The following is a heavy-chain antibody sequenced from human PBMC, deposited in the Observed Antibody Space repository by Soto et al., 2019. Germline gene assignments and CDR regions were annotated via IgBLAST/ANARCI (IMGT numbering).Heavy chain of an antibody. J-gene: IGHJ2*01. CDR2: ISSGSTHI. D-gene: IGHD5-12*01. Sequence: EVQLVESGGGLVKPGGSLRLSCAASGFTFSSYSMNWVRQAPGKGLEWVSCISSGSTHIYYADSVKGRFTISRDDAKNSLYLHMNSLRVEDTAVYYCARGVGTIHDWYLDLWGRGTLVTVSS. CDR1: GFTFSSYS. CDR3: ARGVGTIHDWYLDL. V-gene: IGHV3-21*01.